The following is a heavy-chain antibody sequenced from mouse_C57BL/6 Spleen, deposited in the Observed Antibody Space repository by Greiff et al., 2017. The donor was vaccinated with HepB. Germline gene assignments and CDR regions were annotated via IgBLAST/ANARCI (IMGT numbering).Heavy chain of an antibody. D-gene: IGHD2-3*01. CDR3: ARHDDLDV. CDR1: GFTFSDYY. J-gene: IGHJ1*03. V-gene: IGHV5-12*01. Sequence: EVQLMESGGGLVQPGGSLKLSCAASGFTFSDYYMYWVRQTPEKRLEWVAYISNGGGSTYYPDTVKGRFTISRDTTANTQYLQMSRLKSEDTAMYYCARHDDLDVWGTGTTVTVSS. CDR2: ISNGGGST.